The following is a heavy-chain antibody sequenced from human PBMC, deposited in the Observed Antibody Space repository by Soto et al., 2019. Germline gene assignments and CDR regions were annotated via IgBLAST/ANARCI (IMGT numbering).Heavy chain of an antibody. CDR1: GFTFSDYA. CDR3: ARDRRPSIYSGLAV. V-gene: IGHV3-23*01. J-gene: IGHJ6*02. D-gene: IGHD2-2*01. CDR2: IDGSSATT. Sequence: PGGSLRLSCAASGFTFSDYAMSWVRQAPGKGLEWVSAIDGSSATTNYADSGKGRFTISRDNSKNTLFLHMSGLRAEDTAVYYCARDRRPSIYSGLAVWGQGTTVTVSS.